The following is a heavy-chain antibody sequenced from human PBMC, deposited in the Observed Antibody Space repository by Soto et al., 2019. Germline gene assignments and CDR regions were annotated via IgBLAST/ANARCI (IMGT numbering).Heavy chain of an antibody. V-gene: IGHV3-30*03. D-gene: IGHD3-22*01. CDR1: GVSFNDYA. Sequence: QVQLVESGGGEVQPGGSLRVSCATSGVSFNDYAMYWVRQAPGQGMEWVAIISSDGPHHYYLDNRRGRFNVSRENSKNALYMQMNSLRPEDTAFYYCIGGTQYPKSSGLHSDYWAPGTVVTVSS. J-gene: IGHJ4*02. CDR3: IGGTQYPKSSGLHSDY. CDR2: ISSDGPHH.